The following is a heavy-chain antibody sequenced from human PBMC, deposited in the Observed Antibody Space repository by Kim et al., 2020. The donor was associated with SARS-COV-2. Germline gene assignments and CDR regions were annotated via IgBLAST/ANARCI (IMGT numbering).Heavy chain of an antibody. V-gene: IGHV3-23*01. D-gene: IGHD3-3*01. Sequence: GGSLRLSFAASGFTFSSYAMSWVRQAPGKGLEWVSAISGSGGSTYYADSVKGRFTISRDNSKNTLYLQMNSLRAEDTAVNYCAKLLPILEWLVGDLVNYGMDVWAQGTTVTVSS. CDR3: AKLLPILEWLVGDLVNYGMDV. CDR1: GFTFSSYA. CDR2: ISGSGGST. J-gene: IGHJ6*02.